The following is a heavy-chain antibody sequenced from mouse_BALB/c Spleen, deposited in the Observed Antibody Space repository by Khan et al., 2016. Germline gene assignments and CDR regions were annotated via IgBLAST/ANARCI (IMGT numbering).Heavy chain of an antibody. CDR2: INPDSSTI. CDR3: ARHYDYGEGFAY. D-gene: IGHD2-4*01. V-gene: IGHV4-1*02. Sequence: EVKLLESGGGLVQPGGSLKLSCAASGFDFSRYWMSWVRQAPGKGLEWIGEINPDSSTINYTPSLKDKFIISRDNAKNTLYVQMSKVRSEDTALYYCARHYDYGEGFAYWGQGTLVTVSA. CDR1: GFDFSRYW. J-gene: IGHJ3*01.